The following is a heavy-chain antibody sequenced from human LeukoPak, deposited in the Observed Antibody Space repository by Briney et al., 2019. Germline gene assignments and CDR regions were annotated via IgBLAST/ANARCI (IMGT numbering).Heavy chain of an antibody. Sequence: SVKVSCKASGYTFTGYYMHWVRQAPGQGLEWMGGIIPIFGTANYAQKFQGRVTITADESTSTAYMELSSLRSEDTAVYYCARMDGSYGAYWGQGTLVPSPQ. CDR1: GYTFTGYY. V-gene: IGHV1-69*13. J-gene: IGHJ4*02. CDR3: ARMDGSYGAY. D-gene: IGHD1-26*01. CDR2: IIPIFGTA.